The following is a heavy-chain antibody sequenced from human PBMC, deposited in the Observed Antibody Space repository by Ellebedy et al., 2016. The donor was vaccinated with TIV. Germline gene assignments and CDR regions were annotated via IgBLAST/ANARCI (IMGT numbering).Heavy chain of an antibody. CDR3: ARDRYCSSTSCYNGYYYYYMDV. CDR2: IYTSGST. J-gene: IGHJ6*03. Sequence: SETLSLXCTASGDSISSYYWSWIRQPAGKGLEWIGRIYTSGSTNYNPSLKSRVTMSVDTSKNQFSLKLSSVTAANTAVYYYARDRYCSSTSCYNGYYYYYMDVWGKGTTVTVSS. D-gene: IGHD2-2*02. V-gene: IGHV4-4*07. CDR1: GDSISSYY.